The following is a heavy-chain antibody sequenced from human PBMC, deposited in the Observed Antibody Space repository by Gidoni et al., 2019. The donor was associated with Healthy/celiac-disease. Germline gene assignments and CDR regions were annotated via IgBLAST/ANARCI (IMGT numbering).Heavy chain of an antibody. CDR2: IKQDGSEK. J-gene: IGHJ3*02. CDR3: ARIMIVVVTTYDAFDI. V-gene: IGHV3-7*03. Sequence: EVQLVESGGGLVQPGGSLRLSCAASGFTFSSYWMSWVRQAPGKGLEWVANIKQDGSEKYYVDSVKGRFTISRDNAKNSLYLQMNSLRAEDTAVYYCARIMIVVVTTYDAFDIWGQGTMVTVSS. CDR1: GFTFSSYW. D-gene: IGHD3-22*01.